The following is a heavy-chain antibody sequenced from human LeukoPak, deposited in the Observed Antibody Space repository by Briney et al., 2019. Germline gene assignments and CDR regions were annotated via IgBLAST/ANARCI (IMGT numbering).Heavy chain of an antibody. Sequence: ASVKVSCKASGGSFSDYSISWVRQAPGQGLEWMGRIIAILDTAHYAQKFQGRFTITADKSATTVYMELSSLRSDDTAVYYCVRSGYDYDWFDPWGQGTLVTVSS. CDR3: VRSGYDYDWFDP. CDR2: IIAILDTA. V-gene: IGHV1-69*08. CDR1: GGSFSDYS. D-gene: IGHD5-12*01. J-gene: IGHJ5*02.